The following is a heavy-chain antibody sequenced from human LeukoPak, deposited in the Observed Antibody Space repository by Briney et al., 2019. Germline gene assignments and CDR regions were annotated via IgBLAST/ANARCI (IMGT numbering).Heavy chain of an antibody. V-gene: IGHV4-34*12. Sequence: SETLSLTCAVYGESFSGYYWSWIRQPPGKGLEWIGSVFYSGTTYYNPSLKSRVTISLDMSKNQFSLKLSSVTAADTAVYYCARDHPPPDYDYVWGSLSLGYPDYWGQGTLVTVSS. J-gene: IGHJ4*02. CDR2: VFYSGTT. CDR3: ARDHPPPDYDYVWGSLSLGYPDY. D-gene: IGHD3-16*01. CDR1: GESFSGYY.